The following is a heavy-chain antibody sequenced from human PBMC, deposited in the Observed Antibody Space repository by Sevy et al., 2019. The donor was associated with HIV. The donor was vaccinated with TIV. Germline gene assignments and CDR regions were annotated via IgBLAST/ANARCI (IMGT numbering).Heavy chain of an antibody. CDR1: GGSISSTTYY. CDR3: ARHGGIAVATLDY. V-gene: IGHV4-39*01. Sequence: SETLSLTCTVSGGSISSTTYYWGWIRQPPGKGLEWIASIYYSGSTYFNVSLESRVTISVDMSENQFSLRLSSVTAADTAVYYCARHGGIAVATLDYWGQGTLVTVSS. CDR2: IYYSGST. D-gene: IGHD6-19*01. J-gene: IGHJ4*02.